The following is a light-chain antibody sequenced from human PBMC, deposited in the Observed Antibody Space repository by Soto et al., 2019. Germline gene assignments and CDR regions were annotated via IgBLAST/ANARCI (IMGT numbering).Light chain of an antibody. CDR1: SSNIGSNA. Sequence: QSVLTQPPSASGTPGQRVTISCSGSSSNIGSNAVSWYQQLPGTAPKVLIYSNNQRPSGVPDRFSGSKSGTSASLAISGLQSEDDADDYCATWEDSLNGWVFGGGTKLTVL. J-gene: IGLJ3*02. CDR2: SNN. V-gene: IGLV1-44*01. CDR3: ATWEDSLNGWV.